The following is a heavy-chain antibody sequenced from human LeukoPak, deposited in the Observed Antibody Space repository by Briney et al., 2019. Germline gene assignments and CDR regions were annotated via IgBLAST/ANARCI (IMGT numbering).Heavy chain of an antibody. CDR2: IYHSGTT. CDR3: ARLPSGGGHFDF. J-gene: IGHJ4*02. V-gene: IGHV4-59*08. Sequence: SETLSLTCTVSGDSISGYYWSWIRQPPGKGLGYIGYIYHSGTTNYSPSLKSRVTILVDTSKNQFSLKLSSVAAADTAVYYCARLPSGGGHFDFWGQGILVTVSS. CDR1: GDSISGYY. D-gene: IGHD2-15*01.